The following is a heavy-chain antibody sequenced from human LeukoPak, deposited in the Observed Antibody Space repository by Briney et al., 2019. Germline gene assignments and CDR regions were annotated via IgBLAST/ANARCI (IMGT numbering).Heavy chain of an antibody. J-gene: IGHJ4*02. CDR3: ARGRGSYFDF. CDR2: ISSSGSSI. V-gene: IGHV3-48*04. Sequence: GGSLRLSCAASGFTFSSYIMNWVRQAPGKGLEWTSYISSSGSSIYYTDSVKGRFTISRDNAKNSLYLQVNSLRAEDTAVYYCARGRGSYFDFWGQGTLVTVSS. D-gene: IGHD3-10*01. CDR1: GFTFSSYI.